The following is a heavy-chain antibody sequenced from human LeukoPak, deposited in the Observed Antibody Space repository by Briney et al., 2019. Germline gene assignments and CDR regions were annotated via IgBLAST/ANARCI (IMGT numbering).Heavy chain of an antibody. V-gene: IGHV1-3*03. CDR1: GYTFTSYA. D-gene: IGHD6-13*01. J-gene: IGHJ6*03. CDR3: ARGGGSSWYVGYYYYMDV. Sequence: GASVKVSCKASGYTFTSYAMHWVRQAPGQRLEWMGWINAGNGNTKYSQEFQGRVTITRDTSASTAYMELSSLRSEDMAVYYCARGGGSSWYVGYYYYMDVWGKGTTVTVSS. CDR2: INAGNGNT.